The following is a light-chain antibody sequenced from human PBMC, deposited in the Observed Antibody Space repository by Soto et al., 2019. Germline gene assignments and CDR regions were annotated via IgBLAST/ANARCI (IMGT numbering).Light chain of an antibody. CDR3: QHYNSYSEA. J-gene: IGKJ1*01. Sequence: DIQMTQSPSTLSASVGDIVTITCRASQSISSWLAWYQQKPGKAPKLLIYKASTLKSGVPSRFSGSGSGTEFTLTISSLQPDDFATYYCQHYNSYSEAFGQGTKGDNK. V-gene: IGKV1-5*03. CDR2: KAS. CDR1: QSISSW.